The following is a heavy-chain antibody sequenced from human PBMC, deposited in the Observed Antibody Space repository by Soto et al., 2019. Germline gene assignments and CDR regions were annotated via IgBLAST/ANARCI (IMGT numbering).Heavy chain of an antibody. CDR2: ISYDGSNK. Sequence: GSLRLSCAASGFTFSSYGMHWVRQAPGKGLEWVAVISYDGSNKYYADSVKGRFTISRDNSKNTLYLQMNSLRAEDTAVYYCAKDRRDFWSGYYDPRYYYYGMDVWGQGTTVTVS. CDR1: GFTFSSYG. CDR3: AKDRRDFWSGYYDPRYYYYGMDV. D-gene: IGHD3-3*01. J-gene: IGHJ6*02. V-gene: IGHV3-30*18.